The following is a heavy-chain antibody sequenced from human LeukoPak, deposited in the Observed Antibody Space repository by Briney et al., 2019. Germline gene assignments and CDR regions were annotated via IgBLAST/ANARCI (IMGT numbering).Heavy chain of an antibody. CDR1: GASINKYY. J-gene: IGHJ6*02. V-gene: IGHV4-59*08. CDR2: FFYSGST. CDR3: ARNAGTKDYYYGMDV. Sequence: SETLSLTCTVSGASINKYYWDWVRQPPGKGLEWIGYFFYSGSTRYNPSLKSRVTISGDMSNNQFSLRLTSLTAADTAVYYCARNAGTKDYYYGMDVWGQGTTVIVSS. D-gene: IGHD2-2*01.